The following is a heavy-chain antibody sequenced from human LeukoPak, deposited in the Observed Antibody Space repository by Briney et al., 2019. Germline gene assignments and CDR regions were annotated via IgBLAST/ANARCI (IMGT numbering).Heavy chain of an antibody. D-gene: IGHD2-21*02. J-gene: IGHJ6*03. CDR2: IYHSGST. V-gene: IGHV4-38-2*02. CDR1: GYSISSGYY. Sequence: PSETLSLTCTVSGYSISSGYYWGWIRQPPGKGLEWIGSIYHSGSTYYNPPLKSRVTISVDTSKNQFSLKLSSVTAADTAVYYCARVGLDDFFYYYYYMDVWGKGTTVTVSS. CDR3: ARVGLDDFFYYYYYMDV.